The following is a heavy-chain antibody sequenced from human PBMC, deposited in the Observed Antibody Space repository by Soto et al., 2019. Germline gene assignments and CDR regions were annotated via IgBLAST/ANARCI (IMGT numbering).Heavy chain of an antibody. D-gene: IGHD3-16*01. Sequence: QVQLVQSGDEVKKPGASVKVSCKASGYIFVNYGIAWARQAPRQGLEWMGWISPYTGNTHSASKVQGRLTMTTDTXXSTAYMDLGSLTSDDTAVYYCVMVDNYVTPTPQDVWGQGTTVTVSS. CDR2: ISPYTGNT. V-gene: IGHV1-18*01. J-gene: IGHJ6*02. CDR3: VMVDNYVTPTPQDV. CDR1: GYIFVNYG.